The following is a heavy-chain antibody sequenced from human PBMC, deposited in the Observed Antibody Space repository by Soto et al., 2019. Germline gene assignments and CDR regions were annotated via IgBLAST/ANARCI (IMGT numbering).Heavy chain of an antibody. Sequence: TLSLTCAVSGGSISSSNWWSWVRQPPGKGLEWIGEIYHSGSTNYNPSLKSRVTISVDKSKNQFSLKLSSVTAADTAVYYCASRSLDYYYGMDVWGQGTTVTVSS. CDR3: ASRSLDYYYGMDV. CDR1: GGSISSSNW. V-gene: IGHV4-4*02. CDR2: IYHSGST. J-gene: IGHJ6*02.